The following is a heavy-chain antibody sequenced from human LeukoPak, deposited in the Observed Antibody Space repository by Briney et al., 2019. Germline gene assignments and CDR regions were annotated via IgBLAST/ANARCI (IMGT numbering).Heavy chain of an antibody. CDR2: MYYSGST. Sequence: SETLSLTCTVSGGSFSSSSYYWGWIRQPPGKGLEWIGSMYYSGSTYYNPSLKSRVTISVDTSKNQFSLKLSSVTAADTAVYYCARGIADPYSFDSWGQGILVTVSS. CDR1: GGSFSSSSYY. CDR3: ARGIADPYSFDS. J-gene: IGHJ4*02. V-gene: IGHV4-39*01. D-gene: IGHD6-13*01.